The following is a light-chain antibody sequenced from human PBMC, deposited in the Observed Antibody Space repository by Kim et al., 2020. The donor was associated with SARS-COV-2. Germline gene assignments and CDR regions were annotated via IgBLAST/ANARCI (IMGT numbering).Light chain of an antibody. CDR2: DKN. CDR1: SLRSYS. V-gene: IGLV3-19*01. CDR3: NSRDSNNNVL. J-gene: IGLJ2*01. Sequence: VALRLKVRITCQGDSLRSYSATWYQQKPGQAPILVIYDKNNRPSGIPDRFSGSSSGNTASVTITGTQAGDEADYYCNSRDSNNNVLFGGGTQLTVL.